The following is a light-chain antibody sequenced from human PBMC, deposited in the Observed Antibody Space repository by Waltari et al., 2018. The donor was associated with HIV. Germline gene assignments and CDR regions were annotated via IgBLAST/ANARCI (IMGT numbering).Light chain of an antibody. J-gene: IGKJ3*01. CDR3: QQQNTLPIT. Sequence: EIVMTQAPATLSVSPGERVTLSCRASRNADTKLTWYQWKAGQPPRLLIYGASYRAFGVPDKFSGSGSGTAFTLTIKNVESEDAAVYVCQQQNTLPITFGPGTRLDIK. V-gene: IGKV3-15*01. CDR2: GAS. CDR1: RNADTK.